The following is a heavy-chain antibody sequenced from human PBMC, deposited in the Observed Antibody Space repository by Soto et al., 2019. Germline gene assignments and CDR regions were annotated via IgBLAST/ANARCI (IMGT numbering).Heavy chain of an antibody. V-gene: IGHV1-46*01. CDR3: AIVDGDIHFAY. Sequence: SSVKVSCQASGYTFTSYYMHWVRQAPGQGLEWMGIINPSGGSTSYAQKFQGRVTMTRDTSTSTVYMELSSLRSEDTAVYYCAIVDGDIHFAYWGEGTLGAVCS. CDR1: GYTFTSYY. D-gene: IGHD3-9*01. J-gene: IGHJ4*02. CDR2: INPSGGST.